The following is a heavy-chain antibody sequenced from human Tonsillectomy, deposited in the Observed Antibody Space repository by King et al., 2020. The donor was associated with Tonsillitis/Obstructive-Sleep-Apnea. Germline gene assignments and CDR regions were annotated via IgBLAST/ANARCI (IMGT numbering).Heavy chain of an antibody. J-gene: IGHJ3*02. V-gene: IGHV4-59*01. CDR2: IYYSGSG. CDR1: GGSISSYY. CDR3: ARDMVLEAGGDAFDI. D-gene: IGHD2-8*01. Sequence: VQLVESGPGQVKPSETLSLTCTVSGGSISSYYWSWIRQPPGKGLEWIGYIYYSGSGNPNPSLKSRVTISVDTSKNQFSLKLSSVTAADTAVYYCARDMVLEAGGDAFDIWGQGTMVTVSS.